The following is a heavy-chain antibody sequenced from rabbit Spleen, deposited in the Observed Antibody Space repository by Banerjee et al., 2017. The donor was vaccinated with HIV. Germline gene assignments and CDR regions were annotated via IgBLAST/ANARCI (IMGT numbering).Heavy chain of an antibody. CDR2: IDPIFGTT. V-gene: IGHV1S40*01. CDR1: GVSFSSSSY. Sequence: QSLEESGGDLVKPGASLTLTCTASGVSFSSSSYMCWVRQAPGKGLEWIGYIDPIFGTTYYASWVNGRFSISRENTQNTVSLQLNSLTAADTATYFCARDPAYASSSGYNIPYLWGQGTLVTVS. D-gene: IGHD1-1*01. J-gene: IGHJ3*01. CDR3: ARDPAYASSSGYNIPYL.